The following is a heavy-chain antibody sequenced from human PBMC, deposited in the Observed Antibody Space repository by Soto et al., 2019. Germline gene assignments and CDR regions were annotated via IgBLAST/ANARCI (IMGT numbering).Heavy chain of an antibody. J-gene: IGHJ4*02. CDR3: AREIRHPKQWLVRLPDY. CDR2: IWYDGSNK. CDR1: GFTFSSYG. D-gene: IGHD6-19*01. V-gene: IGHV3-33*01. Sequence: GGSLRLSCAASGFTFSSYGMHWVRQAPGKGLEWVAVIWYDGSNKYYTDSVKGRFTISRDNSKNTLYLQMNSLRAEDTAVYYCAREIRHPKQWLVRLPDYWGQGTLVTVSS.